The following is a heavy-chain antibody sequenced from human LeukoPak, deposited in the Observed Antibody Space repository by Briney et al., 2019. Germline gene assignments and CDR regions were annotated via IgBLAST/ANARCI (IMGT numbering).Heavy chain of an antibody. J-gene: IGHJ4*02. CDR3: ARDYIAYDPLDY. CDR2: ISSRSTSI. CDR1: GFTFSSYD. Sequence: GGSLRLSCAASGFTFSSYDMNWVRQAPGKGLEWVSSISSRSTSIKYADSVKGRFTISRDNAENSLYLQMNSLRAEDTAVYWCARDYIAYDPLDYWGQGTLVTVSS. V-gene: IGHV3-21*01. D-gene: IGHD3-3*01.